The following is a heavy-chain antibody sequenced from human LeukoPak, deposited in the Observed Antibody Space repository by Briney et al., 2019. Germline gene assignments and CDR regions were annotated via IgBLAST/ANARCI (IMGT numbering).Heavy chain of an antibody. CDR3: ASGRGVIKQWLYY. D-gene: IGHD6-19*01. Sequence: ASVKVSCKASGGTFSSYAISWVRQAPGQGLEWMGWISAYNGNTNYAQKLQGRVTMTTDTSTSTAYMELSSLRSEDTAVYYCASGRGVIKQWLYYWGQGTLVTVSS. CDR1: GGTFSSYA. J-gene: IGHJ4*02. CDR2: ISAYNGNT. V-gene: IGHV1-18*01.